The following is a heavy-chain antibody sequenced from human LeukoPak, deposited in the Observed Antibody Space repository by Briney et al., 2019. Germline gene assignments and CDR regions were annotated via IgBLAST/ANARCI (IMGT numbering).Heavy chain of an antibody. V-gene: IGHV3-21*01. CDR2: ISSSSSYI. CDR1: GFTFSSYS. Sequence: GGSLRLSCAASGFTFSSYSMNWVRQAPGKGLEWVSSISSSSSYIYYADSVKGRFTISRDNAKNSLYPQMNSLRAEDTSVYYCATSDYGGLDYWGQGTLVTVSS. D-gene: IGHD4-23*01. J-gene: IGHJ4*02. CDR3: ATSDYGGLDY.